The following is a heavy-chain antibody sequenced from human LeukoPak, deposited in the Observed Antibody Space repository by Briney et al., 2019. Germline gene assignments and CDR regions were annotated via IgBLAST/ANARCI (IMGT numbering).Heavy chain of an antibody. CDR1: GFTFISSA. V-gene: IGHV1-58*01. CDR2: IVVGSGNT. J-gene: IGHJ4*02. D-gene: IGHD3-22*01. CDR3: AADPSYSSGYRYYFDY. Sequence: SVTVSCTPSGFTFISSAVQWVRQARAQRLAWIGWIVVGSGNTNYAQKFQERVTITRDMSTSTAYMELSSLRPEDTAVYYCAADPSYSSGYRYYFDYWGQGTLVTVSS.